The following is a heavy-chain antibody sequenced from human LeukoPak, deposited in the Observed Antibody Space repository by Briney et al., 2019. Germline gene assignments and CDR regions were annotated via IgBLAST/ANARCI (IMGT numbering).Heavy chain of an antibody. CDR2: ISSSGSTI. CDR3: ARPARNMATTD. CDR1: GFTFSSYE. J-gene: IGHJ4*02. D-gene: IGHD5-24*01. Sequence: GGSLRLSCAASGFTFSSYEMNWVRQAPGKGLEWVSYISSSGSTIYYADSVKGRFTIPRDNAKNSLYLQMNSLRAEDTAVYYCARPARNMATTDSGQGTLVTVSS. V-gene: IGHV3-48*03.